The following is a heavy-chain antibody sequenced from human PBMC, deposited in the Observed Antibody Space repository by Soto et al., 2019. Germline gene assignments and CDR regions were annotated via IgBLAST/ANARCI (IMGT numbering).Heavy chain of an antibody. V-gene: IGHV1-69*01. D-gene: IGHD2-15*01. J-gene: IGHJ5*02. CDR2: IIPIFGTA. CDR3: ARDYADCSGGSCEP. CDR1: GGTFSSYA. Sequence: QVQLVQSGAEVKKPGSSVMDSCKASGGTFSSYAISWVRQAPGQGLEWMGGIIPIFGTANYAQKFKGRVTITAYESTSTAYRKLSRRRTVDTAVYYCARDYADCSGGSCEPWCQGTLVSVSS.